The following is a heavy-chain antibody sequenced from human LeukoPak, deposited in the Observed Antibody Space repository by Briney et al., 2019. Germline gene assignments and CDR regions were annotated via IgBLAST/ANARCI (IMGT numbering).Heavy chain of an antibody. Sequence: SETLSLTCAVSGGSISSSNWWNWVRQPPGKGLEWIGQIYHSGSTNYNPSLKTRVTISVDKSKSQFSLNLTSVTAADTAVYYCARDRLQLQSWGQGTLVTVSS. CDR2: IYHSGST. V-gene: IGHV4-4*02. D-gene: IGHD1-1*01. CDR3: ARDRLQLQS. J-gene: IGHJ5*02. CDR1: GGSISSSNW.